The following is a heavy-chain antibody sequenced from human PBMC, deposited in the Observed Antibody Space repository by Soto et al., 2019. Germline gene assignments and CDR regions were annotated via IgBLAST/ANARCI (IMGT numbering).Heavy chain of an antibody. Sequence: EVQLVESGGGLVQPGRSLRLSCAASGFTFDDYAMHWVRQAPGKGLEWVSGISWNSGSIGYADSVKGRFTISRDNAKNSLYLQMNSLRAEDTALYYCAKDIYSSGEYSFDYWGQGTLVTVSS. CDR1: GFTFDDYA. V-gene: IGHV3-9*01. CDR3: AKDIYSSGEYSFDY. D-gene: IGHD6-19*01. J-gene: IGHJ4*02. CDR2: ISWNSGSI.